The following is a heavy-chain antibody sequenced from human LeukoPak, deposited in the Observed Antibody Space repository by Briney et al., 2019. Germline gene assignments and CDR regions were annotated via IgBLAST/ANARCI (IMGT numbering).Heavy chain of an antibody. CDR2: IYPGDSDT. J-gene: IGHJ5*02. D-gene: IGHD5-18*01. Sequence: GESLKISCKASGYSFTSYSIGWVRQMPGKGPEWMGIIYPGDSDTRYSPSFQGQVTISADKSISTAYLQWSSLKASDTAMYYCARHLRLWQNWFDPWGQGTLVTVSS. CDR3: ARHLRLWQNWFDP. CDR1: GYSFTSYS. V-gene: IGHV5-51*01.